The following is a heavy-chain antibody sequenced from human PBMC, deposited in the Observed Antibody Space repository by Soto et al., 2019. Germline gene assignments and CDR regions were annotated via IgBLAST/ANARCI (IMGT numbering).Heavy chain of an antibody. Sequence: GSLRLSCAASGFPFSDYYMSWIRQAPGKGLEWVSYISSSGSTIYYADSVKGRFTISRDNAKNSLYLQMNSLRAEDTAVYYCARDVPLAAADKGAFDIWGQGTMVTVSS. J-gene: IGHJ3*02. D-gene: IGHD6-13*01. CDR1: GFPFSDYY. CDR2: ISSSGSTI. CDR3: ARDVPLAAADKGAFDI. V-gene: IGHV3-11*01.